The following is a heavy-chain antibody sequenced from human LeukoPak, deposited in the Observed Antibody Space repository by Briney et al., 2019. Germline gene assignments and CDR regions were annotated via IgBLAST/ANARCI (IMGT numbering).Heavy chain of an antibody. CDR2: ISSSSSYI. J-gene: IGHJ5*02. CDR3: ARVRRFLEVT. CDR1: GFTFSSYS. V-gene: IGHV3-21*01. Sequence: PGGSLRLSCAASGFTFSSYSMNWVRQAPGKGLEWVSSISSSSSYIYYADSVRGRFTISRDNAKNSLYLQMNSLRAEDTAVYYCARVRRFLEVTWGQGTLVTVSS. D-gene: IGHD3-3*01.